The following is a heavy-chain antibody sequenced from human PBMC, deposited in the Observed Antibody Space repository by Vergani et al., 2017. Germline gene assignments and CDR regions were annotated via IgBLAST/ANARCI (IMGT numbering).Heavy chain of an antibody. CDR2: INPSGGHT. V-gene: IGHV1-46*03. CDR3: ARGDYGILTGYRY. J-gene: IGHJ4*02. CDR1: GYTFSNYY. D-gene: IGHD3-9*01. Sequence: QVQVVQSGAEVKKSGASVKVSCKTSGYTFSNYYMHCVRQDPGQGLEWMGIINPSGGHTNYAQKFQGRVTMTRDTSTSTVYMELSSLRSEDTAIYYCARGDYGILTGYRYWGQGTLVTVSA.